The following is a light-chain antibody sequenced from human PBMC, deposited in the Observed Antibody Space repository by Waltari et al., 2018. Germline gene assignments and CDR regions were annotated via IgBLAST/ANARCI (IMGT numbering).Light chain of an antibody. J-gene: IGKJ3*01. V-gene: IGKV1-12*02. CDR2: GGG. CDR3: QQTGGFPFD. Sequence: DIQMTQSPSSVSASVGDRVTITCRASRDVKLAWYQQKPGKAPRFLMYGGGTLEYGVPTRFSGSGSGTDFTLTITSLQPEDFGTYYCQQTGGFPFDFGPGTKVDIK. CDR1: RDVK.